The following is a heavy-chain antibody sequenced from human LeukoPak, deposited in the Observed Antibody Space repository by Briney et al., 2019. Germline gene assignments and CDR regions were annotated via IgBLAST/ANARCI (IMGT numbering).Heavy chain of an antibody. CDR2: TYYKSKWYN. V-gene: IGHV6-1*01. J-gene: IGHJ2*01. CDR3: ARDPSGGFRWYFDL. CDR1: GDSVSSSSAT. D-gene: IGHD2-15*01. Sequence: SQTLSLTCGLSGDSVSSSSATWNWFRQSPSRGLEWLGRTYYKSKWYNDYAVSVKSRITISPDTSRHQFSLQLSSVTPDDTAVYYCARDPSGGFRWYFDLWGRGTLVTVSS.